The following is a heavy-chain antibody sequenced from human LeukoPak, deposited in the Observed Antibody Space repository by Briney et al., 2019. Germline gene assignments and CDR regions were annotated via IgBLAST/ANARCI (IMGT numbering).Heavy chain of an antibody. CDR1: GFTFSSYW. V-gene: IGHV3-7*01. D-gene: IGHD1-26*01. CDR3: ARGGVGYYYYMDV. J-gene: IGHJ6*03. CDR2: IKQDGSEK. Sequence: PGGSLRLSCAASGFTFSSYWMSWVRQAPGKGLEWVANIKQDGSEKYYVDSVKGRFTISRDNGKNSLFLQMNSLRAEDTAVYYCARGGVGYYYYMDVWGKGTTVTISS.